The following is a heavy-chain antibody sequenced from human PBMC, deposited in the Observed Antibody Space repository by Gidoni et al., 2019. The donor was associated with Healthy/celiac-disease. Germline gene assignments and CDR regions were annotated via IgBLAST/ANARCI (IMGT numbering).Heavy chain of an antibody. J-gene: IGHJ4*02. CDR2: IKSKTDGGTT. CDR3: TTDPPVDTAMANFDY. V-gene: IGHV3-15*01. CDR1: GFTFSNAW. Sequence: EVQLVESGGGLVKPGGSLRLSCAASGFTFSNAWMSWVRQAPGKGLEWVGRIKSKTDGGTTDYAAPVKGRFTISRDDSKNTLYLQMNSLKTEDTAVYYCTTDPPVDTAMANFDYWGQGTLVTVSS. D-gene: IGHD5-18*01.